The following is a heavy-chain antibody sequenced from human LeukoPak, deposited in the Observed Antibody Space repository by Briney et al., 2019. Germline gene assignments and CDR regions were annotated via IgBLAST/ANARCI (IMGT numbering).Heavy chain of an antibody. V-gene: IGHV4-59*12. Sequence: SETLSLTCTVSGGSISTFSWSWIRQAPGEGLEWIGYIYYTGRTNYNPSLKSRVTISLDTSKNQFSLKLSSVTAADTAVYYCARGLTFGGVIVGFDYWGQGTLVTVSS. CDR3: ARGLTFGGVIVGFDY. CDR2: IYYTGRT. D-gene: IGHD3-16*02. J-gene: IGHJ4*02. CDR1: GGSISTFS.